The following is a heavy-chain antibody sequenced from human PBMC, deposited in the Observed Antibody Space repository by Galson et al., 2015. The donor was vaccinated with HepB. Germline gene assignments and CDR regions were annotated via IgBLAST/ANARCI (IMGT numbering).Heavy chain of an antibody. Sequence: SLRLSCPSSGFAFSRYSLDWVRQAPGKGLEWVSSISSSSSYRYYAGSVKGRFTVFRDTAKNSLYLQMDSLRAEDTAIYYCAREGGGAVADYWGQGTLVTVSS. V-gene: IGHV3-21*01. CDR3: AREGGGAVADY. D-gene: IGHD6-19*01. CDR1: GFAFSRYS. J-gene: IGHJ4*02. CDR2: ISSSSSYR.